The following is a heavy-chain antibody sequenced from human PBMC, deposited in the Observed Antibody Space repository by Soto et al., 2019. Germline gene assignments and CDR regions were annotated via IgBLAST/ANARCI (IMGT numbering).Heavy chain of an antibody. Sequence: PXETLSLTCTVSGDSIISSDFYWGWVRQPPGKGLEWIGSIFYLGSSYYNPSLKSRVTMSVDTSKNQFSLRLRSVTAADTALYFCARHSLALRKNNWFDPWGQGIMVTVSS. CDR2: IFYLGSS. V-gene: IGHV4-39*01. CDR3: ARHSLALRKNNWFDP. D-gene: IGHD3-3*02. CDR1: GDSIISSDFY. J-gene: IGHJ5*02.